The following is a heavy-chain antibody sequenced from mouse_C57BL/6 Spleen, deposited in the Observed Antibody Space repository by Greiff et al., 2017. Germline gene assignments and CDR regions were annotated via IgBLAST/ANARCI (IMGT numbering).Heavy chain of an antibody. CDR2: IDPSDSYT. Sequence: QVQLQQPGAELVRPGTSVKLSCKASGYTFTSYWMHWVKQRPGQGLEWIGVIDPSDSYTNYNQKFKGKATLTVDTSSSTAYMQLSSRTSEDSAVFYCARSSRYGYDPLDYWGQGTTLTVSS. D-gene: IGHD2-2*01. CDR3: ARSSRYGYDPLDY. J-gene: IGHJ2*01. CDR1: GYTFTSYW. V-gene: IGHV1-59*01.